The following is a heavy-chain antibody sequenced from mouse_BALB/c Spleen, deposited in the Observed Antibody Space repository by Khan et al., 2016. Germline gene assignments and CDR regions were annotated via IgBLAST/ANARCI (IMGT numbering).Heavy chain of an antibody. CDR3: AKNHGNYGGAMDY. Sequence: QVQLKESGPGLVQSSQSLSITCTVSGFSLTSYGVYWVRQSPGKGLEWLGVIWRDGSTDYNAAFISRLSISKDNSKSPVFIKMNSLQANDTAIDYCAKNHGNYGGAMDYWGQGTSVTVSS. V-gene: IGHV2-2*02. J-gene: IGHJ4*01. CDR1: GFSLTSYG. D-gene: IGHD2-1*01. CDR2: IWRDGST.